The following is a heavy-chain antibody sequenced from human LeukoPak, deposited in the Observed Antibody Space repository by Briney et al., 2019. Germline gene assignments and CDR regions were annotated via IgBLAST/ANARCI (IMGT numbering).Heavy chain of an antibody. CDR2: IYYSGST. V-gene: IGHV4-59*01. CDR1: GGSISSYY. J-gene: IGHJ6*03. Sequence: TSETLSLTCTVSGGSISSYYWSWIRQPPGKGLEWIGYIYYSGSTNYNPSLKSRVTISVDTSKNQFSLKLNSVTAADTAVYHCARSSEGRYYYDSSGYSYYYYYMDVWGKGTTVTISS. CDR3: ARSSEGRYYYDSSGYSYYYYYMDV. D-gene: IGHD3-22*01.